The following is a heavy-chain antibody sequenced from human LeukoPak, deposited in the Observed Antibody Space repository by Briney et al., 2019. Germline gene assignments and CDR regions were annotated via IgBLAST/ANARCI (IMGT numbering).Heavy chain of an antibody. CDR1: GGTLSSYA. CDR2: IIPIFAIV. Sequence: ASVKVSCKASGGTLSSYALNWVRQAPGQGLEWIGRIIPIFAIVNYAQNFQGRVTITADKSTNTAYMELSSLRFEDTAFYYCARADSSSCSLDENFDYWGQGTLVTVSS. V-gene: IGHV1-69*04. J-gene: IGHJ4*02. CDR3: ARADSSSCSLDENFDY. D-gene: IGHD2-2*01.